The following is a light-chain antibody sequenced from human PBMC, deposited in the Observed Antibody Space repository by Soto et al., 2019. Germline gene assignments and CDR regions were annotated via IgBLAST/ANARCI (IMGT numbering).Light chain of an antibody. J-gene: IGLJ1*01. V-gene: IGLV2-14*01. Sequence: QSALTQPASVSGSPGQSITISCTGTSSDVGGYNYVSWYQQHPGKAPKLMIYAVTDRPSGVSSRFSGSKSGNTASLTISGLQAADEADYYCASYLTTSPLEVFGTGTKLTVL. CDR1: SSDVGGYNY. CDR2: AVT. CDR3: ASYLTTSPLEV.